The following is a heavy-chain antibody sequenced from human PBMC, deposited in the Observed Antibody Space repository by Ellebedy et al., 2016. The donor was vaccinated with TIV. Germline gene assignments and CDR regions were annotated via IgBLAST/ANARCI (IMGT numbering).Heavy chain of an antibody. CDR2: INHSGST. J-gene: IGHJ4*02. Sequence: SETLSLTCAVYGGSFSGYYWSWIRQPPGKGLEWIGEINHSGSTNYNPSLKSRVTISVDTSKNQFSLKLSSVTAADTAVYYCARGPHYWGQGTLVTVSS. CDR3: ARGPHY. CDR1: GGSFSGYY. V-gene: IGHV4-34*01.